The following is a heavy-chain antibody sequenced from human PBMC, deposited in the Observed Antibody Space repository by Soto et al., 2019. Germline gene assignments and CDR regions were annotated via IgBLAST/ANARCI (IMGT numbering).Heavy chain of an antibody. CDR3: ARARTVFGVVILFDY. CDR2: IYYSGST. D-gene: IGHD3-3*01. Sequence: SETLSLTCTVSGGSISSGGYYWSWIRQHPGKGLEWIGYIYYSGSTYYNPSLKSRVTISVDTSKNQFSLKLSSMTAADTAVYYCARARTVFGVVILFDYWGQGTLVTVSS. CDR1: GGSISSGGYY. V-gene: IGHV4-31*03. J-gene: IGHJ4*02.